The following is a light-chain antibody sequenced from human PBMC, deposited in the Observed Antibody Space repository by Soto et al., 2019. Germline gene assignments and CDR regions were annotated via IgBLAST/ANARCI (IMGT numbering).Light chain of an antibody. CDR3: QQYNNWPPPCT. Sequence: DIVMTQSPATLSVSPGETATLPCRAIVTVATNVAWYQQTPGQAPRLLIYDASARATGIPDRFSGSGFGTEFTLTITSLQSEDFALYYCQQYNNWPPPCTFGQGTKVDIK. J-gene: IGKJ1*01. V-gene: IGKV3-15*01. CDR2: DAS. CDR1: VTVATN.